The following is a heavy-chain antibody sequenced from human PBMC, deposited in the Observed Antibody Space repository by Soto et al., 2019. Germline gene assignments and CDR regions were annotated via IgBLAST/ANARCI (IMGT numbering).Heavy chain of an antibody. CDR1: GGSFSGYY. J-gene: IGHJ4*02. CDR2: INHSGST. Sequence: SGTLSLTCAVYGGSFSGYYWSWIRQPPGKGLEWIGEINHSGSTNYNPSLKSRVTISVDTSKNQFSLRLSSVTAADTAVYYCARGGCTSTSCESYLTDYWGQETLVNVSS. D-gene: IGHD2-2*01. V-gene: IGHV4-34*01. CDR3: ARGGCTSTSCESYLTDY.